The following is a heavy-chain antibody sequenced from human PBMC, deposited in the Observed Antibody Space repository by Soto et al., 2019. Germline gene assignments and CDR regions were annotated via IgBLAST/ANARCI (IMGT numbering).Heavy chain of an antibody. CDR3: ARVGYDVWTGYYPPYYFDS. V-gene: IGHV4-59*01. D-gene: IGHD3-3*01. J-gene: IGHJ4*02. CDR1: GDSISSSF. CDR2: IHYSGNT. Sequence: PSETLSLTCSVSGDSISSSFWSWIRQPPGKGLEWVGYIHYSGNTNYNPSLKSRVTISVDTSKNHFSLKLSSVTAADTAVYYCARVGYDVWTGYYPPYYFDSWGQGTLVT.